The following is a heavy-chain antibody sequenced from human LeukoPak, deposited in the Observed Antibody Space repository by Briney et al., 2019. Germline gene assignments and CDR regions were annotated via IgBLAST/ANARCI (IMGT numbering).Heavy chain of an antibody. V-gene: IGHV1-69*13. J-gene: IGHJ4*02. CDR1: GGTFSSYA. CDR2: IIPIFGTA. Sequence: ASVKVSCKASGGTFSSYAISWVRQAPGQGLEWMGGIIPIFGTANYAQKFQGRVTITADESTSTAYMELSSLKSEDTAVYYCARDRSLYCSSTSCVRWGQETLVTVSS. CDR3: ARDRSLYCSSTSCVR. D-gene: IGHD2-2*01.